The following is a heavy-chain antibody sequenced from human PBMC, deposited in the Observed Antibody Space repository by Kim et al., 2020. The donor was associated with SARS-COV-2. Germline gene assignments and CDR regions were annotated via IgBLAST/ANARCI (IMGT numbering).Heavy chain of an antibody. D-gene: IGHD1-26*01. V-gene: IGHV4-59*01. CDR1: GGSISSYY. Sequence: SETLSLTCTVSGGSISSYYWSWIRQPPGKGLEWIGYIYYSGSTNYNPSLKSRVTISVDTPKNQFSLKLSSVTAADTAVYYCARVWVGADVGFDPWGQGTLVTVSS. CDR2: IYYSGST. CDR3: ARVWVGADVGFDP. J-gene: IGHJ5*02.